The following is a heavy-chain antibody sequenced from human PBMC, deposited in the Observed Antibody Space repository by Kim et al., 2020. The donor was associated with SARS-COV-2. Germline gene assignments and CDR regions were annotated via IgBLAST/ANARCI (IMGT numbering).Heavy chain of an antibody. V-gene: IGHV3-33*06. D-gene: IGHD1-26*01. CDR3: AKDLEGRVHWGAYGMDV. CDR1: GFTFSSYG. Sequence: GGSLRLSCAASGFTFSSYGMHWVRQAPGKGLEWVAVIWYDGSNKYYADSVKGRFTISRDNSKNTLYLQMNSLRAEDTAVYYCAKDLEGRVHWGAYGMDVWGQGATVTVSS. J-gene: IGHJ6*02. CDR2: IWYDGSNK.